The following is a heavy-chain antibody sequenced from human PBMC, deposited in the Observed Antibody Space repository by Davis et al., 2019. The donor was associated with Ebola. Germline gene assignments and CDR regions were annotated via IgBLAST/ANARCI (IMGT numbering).Heavy chain of an antibody. Sequence: PSETLSLTCAASGITFSRYSMNWVRQAPGKGLEWVAFISSGSFTIHYADSVKGRFTISRDNAKNSLFLQMNSLRDEDTAVYYCARWSILGQWGQGTLVTVSS. CDR1: GITFSRYS. V-gene: IGHV3-48*02. J-gene: IGHJ4*02. D-gene: IGHD3-3*01. CDR2: ISSGSFTI. CDR3: ARWSILGQ.